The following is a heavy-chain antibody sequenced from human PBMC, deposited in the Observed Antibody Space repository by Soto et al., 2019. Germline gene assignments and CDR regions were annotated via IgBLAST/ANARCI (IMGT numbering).Heavy chain of an antibody. Sequence: GGSLRLSCAASGFTFSSYAMHWVRQAPGKGLEWVAVISYDGSNKYYADSVKGRFTISGDNSKNTLYLQMNSLRAEDTAVYYCARSFIKTYYGMDVWGQGTTVTVSS. CDR3: ARSFIKTYYGMDV. J-gene: IGHJ6*02. V-gene: IGHV3-30-3*01. CDR1: GFTFSSYA. CDR2: ISYDGSNK. D-gene: IGHD3-10*01.